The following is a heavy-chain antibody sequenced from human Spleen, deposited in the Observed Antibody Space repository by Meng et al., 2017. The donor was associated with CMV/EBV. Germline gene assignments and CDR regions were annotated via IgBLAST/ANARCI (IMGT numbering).Heavy chain of an antibody. CDR3: ARDFRVRADWYGLDV. J-gene: IGHJ6*02. Sequence: ASVKVSCKTSGYIFPGYNVHWVRQAPGQGLEWMGWISAYNGNTKYPQKFQGRVTMTTDTSATTAYMELRSLKVDDTAMYYCARDFRVRADWYGLDVWGQGTTVTVSS. CDR1: GYIFPGYN. D-gene: IGHD3-9*01. V-gene: IGHV1-18*04. CDR2: ISAYNGNT.